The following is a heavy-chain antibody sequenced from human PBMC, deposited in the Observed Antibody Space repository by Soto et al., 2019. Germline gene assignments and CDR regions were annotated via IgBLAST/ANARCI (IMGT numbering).Heavy chain of an antibody. CDR2: IIPLFDKT. Sequence: QVQLVQSGAEVKKPGSSVKVSCQASGGSFTTETITWVRQAPGQGLEWVGRIIPLFDKTNYAQKFQDRVTITAENTPNTACMELRSLASEDTAMYFRSRGPASYCRTPTCFGWADSWGQGTMVTVSS. V-gene: IGHV1-69*02. CDR1: GGSFTTET. J-gene: IGHJ4*02. CDR3: SRGPASYCRTPTCFGWADS. D-gene: IGHD2-2*01.